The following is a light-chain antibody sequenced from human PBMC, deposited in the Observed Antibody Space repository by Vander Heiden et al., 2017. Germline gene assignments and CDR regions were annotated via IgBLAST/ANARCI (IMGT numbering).Light chain of an antibody. Sequence: DIQTTQSPATLSASGGDRVTITCRASQSISSWLAWYQQKPGKAPKLLIYKASSLESGVPSRFSGSGSGTEFTLTISSLQPDDFATYYCQQYNSYPLTFGGGTKVEIK. CDR3: QQYNSYPLT. J-gene: IGKJ4*01. CDR1: QSISSW. V-gene: IGKV1-5*03. CDR2: KAS.